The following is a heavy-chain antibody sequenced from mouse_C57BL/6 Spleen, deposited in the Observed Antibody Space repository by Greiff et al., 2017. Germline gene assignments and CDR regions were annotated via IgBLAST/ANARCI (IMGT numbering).Heavy chain of an antibody. CDR3: ARDDGYYPVAY. D-gene: IGHD2-3*01. CDR1: GYAFSSSW. Sequence: VQGVESGPELVKPGASVKISCTASGYAFSSSWMNWVKQRPGKGLEWIGRIYPGDGDTNYNGKFKGKATLTADKSSSTAYMQLSSLTSEDSAVYVCARDDGYYPVAYWGQGTLVTVSA. V-gene: IGHV1-82*01. J-gene: IGHJ3*01. CDR2: IYPGDGDT.